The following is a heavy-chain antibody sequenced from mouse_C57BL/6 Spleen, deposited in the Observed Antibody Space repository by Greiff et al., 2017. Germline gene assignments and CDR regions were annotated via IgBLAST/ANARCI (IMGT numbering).Heavy chain of an antibody. Sequence: VHLVESGAELVKPGASVKISCKASGYAFSSYWMNWVKQRPGKGLEWIGQIYPGDGDTNYNGKFKGKATLTADKSSSTAYMQLSSLTSEDSAVYFCARGRSTMVTTGAYWGQGTLVTVSA. D-gene: IGHD2-2*01. CDR1: GYAFSSYW. CDR3: ARGRSTMVTTGAY. V-gene: IGHV1-80*01. J-gene: IGHJ3*01. CDR2: IYPGDGDT.